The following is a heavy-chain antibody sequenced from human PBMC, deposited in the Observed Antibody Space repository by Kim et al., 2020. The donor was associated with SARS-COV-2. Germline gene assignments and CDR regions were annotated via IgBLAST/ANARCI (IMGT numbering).Heavy chain of an antibody. D-gene: IGHD3-10*01. J-gene: IGHJ6*04. V-gene: IGHV3-30*01. Sequence: SGKGRFTISGDNSKNTLYLQMNGLRAEDTAVYYCARESGRITMVQGRMDVWGKGTTVTVSS. CDR3: ARESGRITMVQGRMDV.